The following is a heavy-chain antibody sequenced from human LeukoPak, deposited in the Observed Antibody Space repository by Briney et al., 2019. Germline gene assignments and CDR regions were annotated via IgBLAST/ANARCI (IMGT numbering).Heavy chain of an antibody. D-gene: IGHD3-3*01. CDR3: AKDILTYYYGTSGYYFDY. Sequence: GGSLRLSCAACGFTCYNHAMTWVRQAPGKGLEWVSVITGSGDARYYADSVKGRFTISRDNSKNTLHLQMNTLRVADTALYYCAKDILTYYYGTSGYYFDYWGQGTLVTVSS. V-gene: IGHV3-23*01. CDR2: ITGSGDAR. J-gene: IGHJ4*02. CDR1: GFTCYNHA.